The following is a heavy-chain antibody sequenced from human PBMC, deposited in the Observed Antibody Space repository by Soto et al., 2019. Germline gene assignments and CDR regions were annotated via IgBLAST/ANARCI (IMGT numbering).Heavy chain of an antibody. CDR2: IYWDDDK. CDR3: THGPYYYDSSGDRAGYAFDI. CDR1: GFSLSTSGVN. Sequence: QITLKESGPTVMKPTQTLTLTCTFSGFSLSTSGVNVGWIRQPPGKALEWLALIYWDDDKRYSPSLKSRLTITKDTFKNLVVPTMTNMDPVDTATYYCTHGPYYYDSSGDRAGYAFDIWGQGTMVTVSS. D-gene: IGHD3-22*01. V-gene: IGHV2-5*02. J-gene: IGHJ3*02.